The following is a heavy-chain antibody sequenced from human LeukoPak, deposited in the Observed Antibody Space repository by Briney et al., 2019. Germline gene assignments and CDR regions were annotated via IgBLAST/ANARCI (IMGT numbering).Heavy chain of an antibody. CDR3: ARDKDLYANYYFDY. CDR2: ISYDGRDK. Sequence: PGRSLKLSCAASGCTFSGYALHWVRQAPGKGLEWVAVISYDGRDKHFADSVKGRFTISRDNSKITLFLQMNSLRAEDTAVYYCARDKDLYANYYFDYWGQGTLVTVSS. V-gene: IGHV3-30*04. D-gene: IGHD5/OR15-5a*01. J-gene: IGHJ4*02. CDR1: GCTFSGYA.